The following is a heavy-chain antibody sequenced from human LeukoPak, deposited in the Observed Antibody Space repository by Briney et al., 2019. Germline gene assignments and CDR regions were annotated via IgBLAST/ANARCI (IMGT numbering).Heavy chain of an antibody. CDR1: GFTFSSYA. V-gene: IGHV3-23*01. CDR2: ISGSGGST. D-gene: IGHD2-2*01. CDR3: AKGGGYFVVVPAAIYY. Sequence: GGSLRLSCAASGFTFSSYAMSWVRQAPRKGLEWVSAISGSGGSTYYADSVKGRFTISRDNSKNTLYLQMNSLRAEDTAVYYCAKGGGYFVVVPAAIYYWGQGTLVTVSS. J-gene: IGHJ4*02.